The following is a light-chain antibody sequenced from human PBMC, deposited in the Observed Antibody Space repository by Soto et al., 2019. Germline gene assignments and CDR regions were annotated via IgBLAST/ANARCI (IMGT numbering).Light chain of an antibody. V-gene: IGKV3-11*01. CDR1: QSVSND. CDR3: QQRHNWPLT. CDR2: DAS. J-gene: IGKJ4*01. Sequence: IVLTQSTGTLSLSPGERATLSCRASQSVSNDLAWYQQKPGQSPRLLIYDASNRAAGIPARFSGSGSGTDFTLTISGLEPEDFAVYYCQQRHNWPLTFAGVGKVAIK.